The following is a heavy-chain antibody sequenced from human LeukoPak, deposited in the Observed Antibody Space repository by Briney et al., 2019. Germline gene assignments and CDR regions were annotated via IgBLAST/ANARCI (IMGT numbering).Heavy chain of an antibody. V-gene: IGHV3-48*01. CDR1: GFTFRNYL. J-gene: IGHJ3*02. CDR2: ISSTGGTI. CDR3: ARERGGSGYDLRGAGAAFDI. D-gene: IGHD5-12*01. Sequence: GGSLRLSCAASGFTFRNYLMNWVRQAPGKGLEWVSFISSTGGTIYYADSVKGRFTVSRDNGKNSLLLQMNSLRAEDTALYYCARERGGSGYDLRGAGAAFDIWGQGTMVTVSS.